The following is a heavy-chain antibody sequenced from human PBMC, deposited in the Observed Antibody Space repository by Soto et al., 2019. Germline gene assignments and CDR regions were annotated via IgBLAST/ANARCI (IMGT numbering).Heavy chain of an antibody. CDR1: GGSISSGGYY. CDR3: ARRPHLEPRFDY. Sequence: QVQLQESGPGLVKPSQTLSLTCTVSGGSISSGGYYWSWIRQHPGKGLEWIGYIYYSGSTYYNPSLKSRVTISVDTSKNPFSLKLSSVTAADTAVSYCARRPHLEPRFDYWGQGTLVTVSS. D-gene: IGHD1-1*01. V-gene: IGHV4-31*03. J-gene: IGHJ4*02. CDR2: IYYSGST.